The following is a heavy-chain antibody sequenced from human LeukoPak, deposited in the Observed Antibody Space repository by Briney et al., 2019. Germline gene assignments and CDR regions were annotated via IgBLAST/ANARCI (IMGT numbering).Heavy chain of an antibody. V-gene: IGHV3-30*03. CDR3: ARDRTGVVRGVIITYYFDY. CDR2: ISYDGSNK. CDR1: GFTFSSYG. D-gene: IGHD3-10*01. Sequence: GGSLRLSCAASGFTFSSYGMHWVRQAPGKGLEWVAVISYDGSNKYYADSVKGRFTISRDNSKNTLYLQMNSLRAEDTAVYYCARDRTGVVRGVIITYYFDYWGQGTLVTVSS. J-gene: IGHJ4*02.